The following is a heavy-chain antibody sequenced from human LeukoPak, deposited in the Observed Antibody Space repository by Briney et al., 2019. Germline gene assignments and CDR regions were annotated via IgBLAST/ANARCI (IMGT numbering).Heavy chain of an antibody. CDR3: AKDYYRATVTTKYYYYYYYMDV. CDR2: IRYDGSNK. V-gene: IGHV3-30*02. J-gene: IGHJ6*03. D-gene: IGHD4-17*01. Sequence: PGGSLRLSCAASGFTFSSYGMHWVRQAPGKGLEWVAFIRYDGSNKYYADSVKGRFTISRDNSKNTLYLQMNSLRAEDTAVYYCAKDYYRATVTTKYYYYYYYMDVWGKGTTVTVSS. CDR1: GFTFSSYG.